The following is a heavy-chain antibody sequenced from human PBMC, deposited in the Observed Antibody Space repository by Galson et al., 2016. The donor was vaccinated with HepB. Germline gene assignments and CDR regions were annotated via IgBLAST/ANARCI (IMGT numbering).Heavy chain of an antibody. Sequence: LSLTCTVSGGSISSSRYSWGWIRQPPGKGLEWSGCLYYSGSTYYNSSLKSRVTISVDTSKNQFSLNLSAVTAADTAVYYCARYCSSTSCSRYGDILTGYDGPFWGQGTLVTVSS. CDR3: ARYCSSTSCSRYGDILTGYDGPF. V-gene: IGHV4-39*01. CDR2: LYYSGST. D-gene: IGHD2-2*01. J-gene: IGHJ4*02. CDR1: GGSISSSRYS.